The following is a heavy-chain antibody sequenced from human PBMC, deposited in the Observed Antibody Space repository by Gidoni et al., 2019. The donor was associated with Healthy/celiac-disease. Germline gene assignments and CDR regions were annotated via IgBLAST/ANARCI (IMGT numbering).Heavy chain of an antibody. CDR2: IYPGDSDT. V-gene: IGHV5-51*01. CDR3: ARQVAAAGDFDY. J-gene: IGHJ4*02. Sequence: PGKGLEWMGIIYPGDSDTRYSPSFQGQVTISADKSISTAYLQWSSLKASDTAMYYCARQVAAAGDFDYWGQGTLVTVSS. D-gene: IGHD6-13*01.